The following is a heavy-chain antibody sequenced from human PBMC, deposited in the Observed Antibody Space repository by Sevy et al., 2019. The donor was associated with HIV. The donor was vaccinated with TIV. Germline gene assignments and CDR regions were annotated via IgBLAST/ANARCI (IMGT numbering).Heavy chain of an antibody. J-gene: IGHJ4*02. Sequence: GGSLRLSCAASGFTFSSYSMNWVRQAPGKGLEWVSSISSSSSYIYYADSVKGRFTISRDNAKNSLYLQMNSLRAEGTAVYYCARVPGYSSTNYFDYWGQGTLVTVSS. CDR2: ISSSSSYI. V-gene: IGHV3-21*01. D-gene: IGHD6-13*01. CDR3: ARVPGYSSTNYFDY. CDR1: GFTFSSYS.